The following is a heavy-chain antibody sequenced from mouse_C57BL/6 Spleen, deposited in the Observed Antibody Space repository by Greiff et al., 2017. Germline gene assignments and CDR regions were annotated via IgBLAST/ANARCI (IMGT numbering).Heavy chain of an antibody. Sequence: EVNLVESGGGLVQSGRSLRLSCATSGFTFSDFYMEWVRQAPGKGLEWIAASRNKANGYTTEYSASVKGRFIISRDTSQSILYLQMNALRAEDTAIYYCARDDGYYYAMDYWGQGTSVTVSS. J-gene: IGHJ4*01. CDR1: GFTFSDFY. CDR3: ARDDGYYYAMDY. CDR2: SRNKANGYTT. D-gene: IGHD2-2*01. V-gene: IGHV7-1*01.